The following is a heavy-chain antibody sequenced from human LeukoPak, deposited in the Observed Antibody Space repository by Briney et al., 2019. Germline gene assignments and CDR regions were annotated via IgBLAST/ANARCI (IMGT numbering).Heavy chain of an antibody. CDR1: GDSVSSASHY. J-gene: IGHJ4*02. D-gene: IGHD3-22*01. CDR2: IYSGGRT. V-gene: IGHV3-66*01. Sequence: ETLSLTCTVSGDSVSSASHYWSWIRQPPGKGLEWVSVIYSGGRTYYADSVKGRFTISRDNSKNTLYLQMNSLRAEDTAVYYCAREQSGYCDSSGYFNDWGQGTLVTVSS. CDR3: AREQSGYCDSSGYFND.